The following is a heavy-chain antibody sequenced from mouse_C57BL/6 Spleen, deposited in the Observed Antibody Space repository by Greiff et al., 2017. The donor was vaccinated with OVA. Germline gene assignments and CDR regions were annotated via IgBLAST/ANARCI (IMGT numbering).Heavy chain of an antibody. J-gene: IGHJ2*01. Sequence: QVQLQQPGTELVKPGASVKLSCKASGYTFTSYWMHWVKQRPGQGLEWIGNLNPSTGGTNYNEKFKSKATLTVDKSSSTAYMQLSSLTAEDSAVYYCARLHWDGDYFDDWGQGTTLTVSS. D-gene: IGHD4-1*01. CDR2: LNPSTGGT. V-gene: IGHV1-53*01. CDR3: ARLHWDGDYFDD. CDR1: GYTFTSYW.